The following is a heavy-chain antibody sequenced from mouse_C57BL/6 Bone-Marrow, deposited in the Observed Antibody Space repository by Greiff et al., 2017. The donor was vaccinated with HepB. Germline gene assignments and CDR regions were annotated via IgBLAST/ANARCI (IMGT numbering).Heavy chain of an antibody. D-gene: IGHD3-2*02. J-gene: IGHJ2*01. Sequence: EVQLVESGGGLVQPGGSLKLSCAASGFTFSDYYMYWVRQTPEKRLEWVAYISNGGGSTYYPDTVKGRFTISRDNAKNTLYLQMSRLKSEDTAMYYCARRRDSSGYFDYWGQGTTLTVSS. CDR3: ARRRDSSGYFDY. V-gene: IGHV5-12*01. CDR2: ISNGGGST. CDR1: GFTFSDYY.